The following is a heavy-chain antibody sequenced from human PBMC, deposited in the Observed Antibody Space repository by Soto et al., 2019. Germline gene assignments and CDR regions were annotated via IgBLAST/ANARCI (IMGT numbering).Heavy chain of an antibody. CDR1: GSTFSSYA. CDR2: ISGSGGST. J-gene: IGHJ4*02. Sequence: EVQQLESGGGLVQPGGSLRLSCEPSGSTFSSYAMSWVRQAPGKGLEWVSAISGSGGSTYNADSVKGRFTISRDNSKNTLYLQMNSLRAEDTAVYYCAKNEGYSSGWYLDWGQGTLVTVSS. V-gene: IGHV3-23*01. CDR3: AKNEGYSSGWYLD. D-gene: IGHD6-19*01.